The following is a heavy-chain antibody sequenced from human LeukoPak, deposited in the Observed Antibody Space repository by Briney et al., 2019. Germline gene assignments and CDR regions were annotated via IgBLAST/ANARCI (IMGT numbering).Heavy chain of an antibody. J-gene: IGHJ4*02. CDR1: GGPFSGYY. CDR2: INHRGSA. CDR3: ARGCVAATGLDCAEFDH. D-gene: IGHD6-13*01. V-gene: IGHV4-34*01. Sequence: PSETLSLTCAVSGGPFSGYYWTWIRQSPEKGLEWIGEINHRGSAIYNASIRSRVTISVDTSRNQFSLTMSSVRVADTAVYYCARGCVAATGLDCAEFDHWGQGALVTVSS.